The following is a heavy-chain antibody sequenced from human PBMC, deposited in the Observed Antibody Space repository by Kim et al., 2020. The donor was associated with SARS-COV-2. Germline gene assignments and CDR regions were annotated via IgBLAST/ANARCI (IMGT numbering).Heavy chain of an antibody. Sequence: SETLSLTCSIAGDSIKRGGHSWSWIRQSPGKGLQWIGYIYADGPAFFNPSLRPRVSMSVDTSENQLSLNLTSVTAADAAVYFCVRGGVEDYFDSWGQGAPVAVPS. J-gene: IGHJ4*02. V-gene: IGHV4-30-2*06. CDR2: IYADGPA. CDR1: GDSIKRGGHS. D-gene: IGHD2-8*01. CDR3: VRGGVEDYFDS.